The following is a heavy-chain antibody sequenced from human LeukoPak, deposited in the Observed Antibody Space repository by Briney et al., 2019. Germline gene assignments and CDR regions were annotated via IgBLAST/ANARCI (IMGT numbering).Heavy chain of an antibody. J-gene: IGHJ4*02. CDR1: GFTFSSYA. Sequence: GGSLRLSCAASGFTFSSYAMHWVRQAPGKGLEYVSAISSNGGSTYYANSVKGRFTISRDNSKNTLYLQMGSLSAEDMAVYYCARGSYFDILTGKDFDYWGQGTLVTVSS. D-gene: IGHD3-9*01. CDR3: ARGSYFDILTGKDFDY. CDR2: ISSNGGST. V-gene: IGHV3-64*01.